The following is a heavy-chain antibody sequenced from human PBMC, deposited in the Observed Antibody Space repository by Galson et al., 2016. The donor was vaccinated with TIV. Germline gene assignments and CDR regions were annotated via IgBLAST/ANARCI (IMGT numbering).Heavy chain of an antibody. CDR1: GESISSGIHH. J-gene: IGHJ5*01. CDR2: IYTNVNA. CDR3: ARANYDFWSTSFAHWFDS. V-gene: IGHV4-61*02. D-gene: IGHD3-3*01. Sequence: GESISSGIHHWNWIRQPAGKGLEWIGRIYTNVNANYNPSLASRVTFSIDTSKNQFSLKLFSVNAADTAVYYCARANYDFWSTSFAHWFDSWGQGTLVTVSS.